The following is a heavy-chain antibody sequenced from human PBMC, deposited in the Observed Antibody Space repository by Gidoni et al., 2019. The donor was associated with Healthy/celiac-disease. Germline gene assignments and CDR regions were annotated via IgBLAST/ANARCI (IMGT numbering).Heavy chain of an antibody. CDR1: GGSFSGYY. V-gene: IGHV4-34*01. J-gene: IGHJ4*02. CDR3: ARESRSLYNWNYVKYFDY. Sequence: QVQLQQWGAGLLKPSEPLSLTCAVYGGSFSGYYWSWIRQPPGKGLEWIGEINPSGSTNYNPSLKSRVTISVDTSKNQFSLKLSSVTAADTAVDYCARESRSLYNWNYVKYFDYWGQGTLVTVSS. CDR2: INPSGST. D-gene: IGHD1-7*01.